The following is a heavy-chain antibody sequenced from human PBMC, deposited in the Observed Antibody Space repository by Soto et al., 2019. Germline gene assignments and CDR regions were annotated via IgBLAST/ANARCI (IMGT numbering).Heavy chain of an antibody. CDR2: IWYDGVTK. CDR1: GFSFSDYG. Sequence: QVRLVESGGGVVQPGRSLRLSCAAFGFSFSDYGMHWLRQAPGKGLECVAVIWYDGVTKYYADSVKGRFTISRDNSESTLYLLMNNLRAEDTAIYYCAKPQKLGPYFYGMDVWGQGTPVTVSS. D-gene: IGHD1-26*01. J-gene: IGHJ6*02. CDR3: AKPQKLGPYFYGMDV. V-gene: IGHV3-33*06.